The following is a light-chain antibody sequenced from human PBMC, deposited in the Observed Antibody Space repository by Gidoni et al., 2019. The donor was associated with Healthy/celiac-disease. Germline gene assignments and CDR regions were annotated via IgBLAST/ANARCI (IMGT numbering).Light chain of an antibody. CDR2: LGS. CDR1: QSLLHSNGYNY. J-gene: IGKJ1*01. V-gene: IGKV2-28*01. CDR3: MQALQTPPT. Sequence: DIVMTQSPLSLPVTPGEPASISCRSSQSLLHSNGYNYLDWYLQKPVQSPQLLIYLGSNRASGVPDRFSGSGSGTDFTLKISRVEAEDVGVYYCMQALQTPPTFGQGPKLEIK.